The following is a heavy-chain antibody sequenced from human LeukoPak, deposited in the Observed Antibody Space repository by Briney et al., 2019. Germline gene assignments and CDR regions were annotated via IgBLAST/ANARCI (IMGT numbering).Heavy chain of an antibody. CDR3: ARDLSGLDY. Sequence: PGGSLRLSCAASGFTFSSYEMNWVRQAPGKGLEWVSYISSSVRIIHYADSVKGRFTISRDNAKNSLYLQMNSLRAEDTAVYYCARDLSGLDYWGQGTLVTVSS. CDR1: GFTFSSYE. D-gene: IGHD3-16*02. CDR2: ISSSVRII. J-gene: IGHJ4*02. V-gene: IGHV3-48*03.